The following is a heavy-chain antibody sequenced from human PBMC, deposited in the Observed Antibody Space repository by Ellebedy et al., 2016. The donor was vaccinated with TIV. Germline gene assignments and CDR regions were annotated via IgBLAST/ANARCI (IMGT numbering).Heavy chain of an antibody. Sequence: SETLSLTCTVSGGSISSSSYYWSWIRQPPGKGLEWIGYIYYSGSTNYNPSLKSRVTISVDTSKNQFSLKLSSVTAADTAVYYCARDRSGWYGEGAFDIWGQGTMVTVSS. J-gene: IGHJ3*02. CDR3: ARDRSGWYGEGAFDI. CDR2: IYYSGST. D-gene: IGHD6-19*01. CDR1: GGSISSSSYY. V-gene: IGHV4-61*01.